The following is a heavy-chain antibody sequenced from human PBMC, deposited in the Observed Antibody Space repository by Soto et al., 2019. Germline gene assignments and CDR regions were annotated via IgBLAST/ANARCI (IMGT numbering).Heavy chain of an antibody. CDR2: ISTYNGNT. CDR1: GYSFITYG. J-gene: IGHJ4*02. V-gene: IGHV1-18*01. CDR3: ARGPTDYYDKSGDYCLDY. Sequence: QVQLVQSGAEVKKPGASVMVSCKGSGYSFITYGLCWVRQAPGQGLELVRWISTYNGNTKYVESLQGRVTMTTDTTTSTAYMELRSLRSDDRAVYYCARGPTDYYDKSGDYCLDYWGQGTLVTVSP. D-gene: IGHD3-22*01.